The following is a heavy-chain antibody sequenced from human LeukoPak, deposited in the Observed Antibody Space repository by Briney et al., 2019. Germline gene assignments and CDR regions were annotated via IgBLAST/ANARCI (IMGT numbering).Heavy chain of an antibody. CDR3: ARGLTDDSSGYYYFLYYYYYYMDV. J-gene: IGHJ6*03. CDR2: IIPIFGTA. CDR1: GGTFNSYA. Sequence: ASVTVSCKASGGTFNSYAISWVRQAPGQGLEWMGGIIPIFGTANYAQKFQGRVTMTRNTSISTAYMELSSLRSEDTAVYYCARGLTDDSSGYYYFLYYYYYYMDVWGKGTTVIISS. D-gene: IGHD3-22*01. V-gene: IGHV1-69*05.